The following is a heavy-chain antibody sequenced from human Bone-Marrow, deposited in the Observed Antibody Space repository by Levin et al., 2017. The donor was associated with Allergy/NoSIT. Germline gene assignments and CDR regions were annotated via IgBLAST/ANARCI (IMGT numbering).Heavy chain of an antibody. Sequence: KISCKASGGTFSSYAISWVRQAPGQGLEWMGGIIPIFGTANYAQKFQGRVTITADESTSTAYMELSSLRSEDTAVYYCARPALGYCSSTSCSFDYWGQGTLVTVSS. V-gene: IGHV1-69*01. J-gene: IGHJ4*02. CDR2: IIPIFGTA. CDR1: GGTFSSYA. D-gene: IGHD2-2*01. CDR3: ARPALGYCSSTSCSFDY.